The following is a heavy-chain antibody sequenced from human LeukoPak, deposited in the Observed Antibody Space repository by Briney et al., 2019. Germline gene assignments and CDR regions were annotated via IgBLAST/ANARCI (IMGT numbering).Heavy chain of an antibody. CDR2: INANGDNT. D-gene: IGHD3-9*01. J-gene: IGHJ4*02. Sequence: PGGSLRLSCAASGFTFSGYAFHWVRQAPGKGLEYVSAINANGDNTYYANSVKGRFTISRDNSKNTLYLQMGSLRTEDMAVYYCARVPILTGSYYLDYWGQGILVTVSS. CDR1: GFTFSGYA. CDR3: ARVPILTGSYYLDY. V-gene: IGHV3-64*01.